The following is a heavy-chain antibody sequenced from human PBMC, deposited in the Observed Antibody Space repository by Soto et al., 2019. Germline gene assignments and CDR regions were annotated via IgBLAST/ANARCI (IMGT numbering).Heavy chain of an antibody. CDR2: IDPSDSYT. J-gene: IGHJ5*02. Sequence: PGESLKISCQGSGYSFTSYWISWVRQMPGKGLEWMGRIDPSDSYTNYSPSFQGHVTISADKSISTAYLQWSSLKASDTAMYYCARAPGDSSGYYYLWGQGTLVTVSS. CDR3: ARAPGDSSGYYYL. V-gene: IGHV5-10-1*01. CDR1: GYSFTSYW. D-gene: IGHD3-22*01.